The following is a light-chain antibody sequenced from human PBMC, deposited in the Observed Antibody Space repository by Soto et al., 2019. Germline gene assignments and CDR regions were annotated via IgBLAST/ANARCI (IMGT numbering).Light chain of an antibody. J-gene: IGKJ4*01. Sequence: EIVLTQSPATLSLSPGERATLSCRASQSVSSYLAWYQQKPGQAPRLLIYAASNRATGIPARFSGSGSGTDFPLTISSLEPEDFAVYYCQQRSNWPPGLTFGGGTKVEIK. CDR3: QQRSNWPPGLT. CDR2: AAS. CDR1: QSVSSY. V-gene: IGKV3-11*01.